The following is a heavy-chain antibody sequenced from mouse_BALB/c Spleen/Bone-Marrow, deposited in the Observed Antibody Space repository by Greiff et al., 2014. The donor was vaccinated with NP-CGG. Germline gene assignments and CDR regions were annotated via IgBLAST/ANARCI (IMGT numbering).Heavy chain of an antibody. CDR1: GYTFTNYW. V-gene: IGHV1S132*01. D-gene: IGHD1-1*01. J-gene: IGHJ4*01. Sequence: VQLQQSGAELVKPGASVKLSCKTSGYTFTNYWIQWVKQRPGQGLGWIGEIFPGTGTTYYNEKFKGEATLTIDTSSSTAYMQLSSLLSEDSAVYFCARHYYGSSDAMDYWGQGTSVTVSS. CDR2: IFPGTGTT. CDR3: ARHYYGSSDAMDY.